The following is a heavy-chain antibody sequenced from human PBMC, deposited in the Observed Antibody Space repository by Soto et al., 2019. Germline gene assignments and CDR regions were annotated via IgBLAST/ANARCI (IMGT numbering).Heavy chain of an antibody. CDR3: ARATYDFWSGYNYYYYGMDV. V-gene: IGHV3-48*03. Sequence: EVQLVESGGGLVQPGGSLRLSCAASGFTFSSYEMNWVLQAPGKGLEWVSYISSSGSTIYYADSVKGRFTISRDNAKNSLYLQMNSLRAEDTAVYYCARATYDFWSGYNYYYYGMDVWGQGTTVTVSS. CDR2: ISSSGSTI. J-gene: IGHJ6*02. D-gene: IGHD3-3*01. CDR1: GFTFSSYE.